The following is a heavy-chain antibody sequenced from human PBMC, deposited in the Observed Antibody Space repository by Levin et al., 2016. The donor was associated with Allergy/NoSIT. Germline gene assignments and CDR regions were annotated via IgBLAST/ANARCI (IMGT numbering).Heavy chain of an antibody. CDR3: AANQWPRGFFDF. V-gene: IGHV4-59*08. J-gene: IGHJ4*02. D-gene: IGHD6-19*01. CDR2: VYYNGRT. Sequence: WIRQPPGKGLEWIGYVYYNGRTNYNPSLKSRVTISIDTSKNQFSLNLISVAAADTAMYYCAANQWPRGFFDFWGQGVLVTVSS.